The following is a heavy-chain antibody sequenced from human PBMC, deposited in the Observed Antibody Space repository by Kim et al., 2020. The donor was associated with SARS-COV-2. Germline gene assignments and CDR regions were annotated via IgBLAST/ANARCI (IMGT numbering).Heavy chain of an antibody. CDR1: GFTFSDYY. Sequence: GGSLRLSCAASGFTFSDYYMSWIRQAPGKGLEWVSYISSSSSYTNYADSVKGRFTISRDNAKNSLYLQMNSLRAEDTAVYYCAREGYGDYNDAFDIWGQGTMVTVSS. V-gene: IGHV3-11*05. J-gene: IGHJ3*02. CDR2: ISSSSSYT. D-gene: IGHD4-17*01. CDR3: AREGYGDYNDAFDI.